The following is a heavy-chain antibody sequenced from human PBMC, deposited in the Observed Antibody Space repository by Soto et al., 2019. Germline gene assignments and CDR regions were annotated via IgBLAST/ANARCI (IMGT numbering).Heavy chain of an antibody. CDR1: GYNFTSYG. V-gene: IGHV1-18*01. Sequence: ASVKVSCKASGYNFTSYGITWVRQAPGQGLEWMGGISAYNGNTNCAQKFQGRVTITADKSTSTAYMELSSLRSEDTAVYYCARARVSSSWYPMLPYYYYGMDVWGQGTTVTVSS. CDR3: ARARVSSSWYPMLPYYYYGMDV. CDR2: ISAYNGNT. D-gene: IGHD6-13*01. J-gene: IGHJ6*02.